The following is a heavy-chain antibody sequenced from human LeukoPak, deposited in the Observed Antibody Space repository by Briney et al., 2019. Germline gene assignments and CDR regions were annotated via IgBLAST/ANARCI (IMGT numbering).Heavy chain of an antibody. CDR2: IYSGGST. Sequence: GGSLRLSCAASGFTVSSNYMSWVRQAPGKGLEGVSVIYSGGSTYYADSVKGRFTISRDNSKNTLYLQMNSLRAEDTAVYYCARSYDSSGYYSEDWGQGTLVTVSS. CDR1: GFTVSSNY. J-gene: IGHJ4*02. V-gene: IGHV3-53*01. D-gene: IGHD3-22*01. CDR3: ARSYDSSGYYSED.